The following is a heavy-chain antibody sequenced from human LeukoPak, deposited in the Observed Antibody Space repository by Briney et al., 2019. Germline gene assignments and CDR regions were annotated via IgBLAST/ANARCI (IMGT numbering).Heavy chain of an antibody. Sequence: GGSLRLACAASGLLFRDYAMTGCRQAPGKGLEWGSGIRGSGLSTYYADSVKGRFTISRDNSQNIWHLQMGSLRDEYTALYYCADQYSYGLFDKWGRGTPVTVSS. J-gene: IGHJ4*02. V-gene: IGHV3-23*01. CDR3: ADQYSYGLFDK. D-gene: IGHD5-18*01. CDR1: GLLFRDYA. CDR2: IRGSGLST.